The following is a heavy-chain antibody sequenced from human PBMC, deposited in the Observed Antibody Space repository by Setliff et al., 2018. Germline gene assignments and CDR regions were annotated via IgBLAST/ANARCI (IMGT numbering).Heavy chain of an antibody. CDR2: IYYTGST. Sequence: SETLSLTCGVSGYSIRSGYYWGWIRQPPGKGLEWIGSIYYTGSTYYNPSLKSRVTMSVDTSKRQFSLKLGSATAADTAVYYCARDMGQPYYFESWGLGTLVTVSS. D-gene: IGHD1-1*01. V-gene: IGHV4-38-2*02. J-gene: IGHJ4*02. CDR1: GYSIRSGYY. CDR3: ARDMGQPYYFES.